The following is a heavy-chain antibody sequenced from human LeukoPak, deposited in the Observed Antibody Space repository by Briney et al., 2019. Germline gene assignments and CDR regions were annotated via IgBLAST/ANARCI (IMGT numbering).Heavy chain of an antibody. CDR3: AKEGGYDLEGWFDP. CDR1: GFTFSSYG. CDR2: IWYDGSNK. Sequence: GRSLRLSCAASGFTFSSYGMPWVRQAPGKGLEWVAVIWYDGSNKYYADSVKGRFTISRDNSKNTLYLQMNSLRAEDTAVYHCAKEGGYDLEGWFDPWGQGTLVTVSS. J-gene: IGHJ5*02. D-gene: IGHD5-12*01. V-gene: IGHV3-33*06.